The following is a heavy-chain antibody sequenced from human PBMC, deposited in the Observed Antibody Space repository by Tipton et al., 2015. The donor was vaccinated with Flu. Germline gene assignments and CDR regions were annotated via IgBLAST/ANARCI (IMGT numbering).Heavy chain of an antibody. D-gene: IGHD3/OR15-3a*01. CDR2: LYDRERT. V-gene: IGHV4-59*13. CDR1: GDSIRSNYY. J-gene: IGHJ4*02. Sequence: TLSLTCMVSGDSIRSNYYWGWIRQPPGKGLEWLGYLYDRERTTYNPPLTSRVTISVDTSKNQFFLKMSSVTAADTAVYYCARRGTGTGLADWGQGTLVTVSS. CDR3: ARRGTGTGLAD.